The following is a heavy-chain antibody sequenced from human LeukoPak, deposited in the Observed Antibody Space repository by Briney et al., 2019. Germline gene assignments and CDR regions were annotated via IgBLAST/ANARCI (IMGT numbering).Heavy chain of an antibody. Sequence: SETLSLTCAVSGGSISSYYWSWIRQPAGKGLEWIGRIYTSGSTNYNPSLKSRVTMSVDTSKNQFSLKLSSVTAADTAVYYCARDSLSRRAYYYYMDVWGKGTTVTVS. V-gene: IGHV4-4*07. CDR2: IYTSGST. CDR1: GGSISSYY. CDR3: ARDSLSRRAYYYYMDV. D-gene: IGHD3-9*01. J-gene: IGHJ6*03.